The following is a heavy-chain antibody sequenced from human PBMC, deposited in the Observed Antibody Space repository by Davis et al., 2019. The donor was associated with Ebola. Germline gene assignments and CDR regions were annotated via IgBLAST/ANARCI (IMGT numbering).Heavy chain of an antibody. CDR2: IYSGGST. J-gene: IGHJ4*02. D-gene: IGHD3-22*01. Sequence: PGGSLRLSCAASGFTVSSNYMSWVRQAPGKGLEWVSVIYSGGSTYYADSVKGRFTISRDNSKNTLYLQMNSLRAEDTAVYYCARGSGSSGYYPDYWGQGTLVTVSS. CDR1: GFTVSSNY. V-gene: IGHV3-53*01. CDR3: ARGSGSSGYYPDY.